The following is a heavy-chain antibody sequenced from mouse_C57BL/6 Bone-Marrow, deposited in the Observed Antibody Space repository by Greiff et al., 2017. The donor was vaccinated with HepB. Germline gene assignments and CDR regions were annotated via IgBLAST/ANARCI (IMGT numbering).Heavy chain of an antibody. CDR1: GYTFTNYW. J-gene: IGHJ4*01. CDR2: IYPGGGYT. V-gene: IGHV1-63*01. CDR3: ASSGSHYYGSSYDYAMDY. Sequence: VQLQQSGAELVRPGTSVKMSCKASGYTFTNYWIGWAKQRPGHGLEWIGDIYPGGGYTNYNEKFKGKATLTADKSSSTAYMQFSSLTSEDSAIYYCASSGSHYYGSSYDYAMDYWGQGTSVTVSS. D-gene: IGHD1-1*01.